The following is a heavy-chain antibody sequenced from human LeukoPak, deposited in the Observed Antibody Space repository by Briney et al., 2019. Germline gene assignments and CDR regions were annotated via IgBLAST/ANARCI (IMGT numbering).Heavy chain of an antibody. D-gene: IGHD5-12*01. V-gene: IGHV5-10-1*01. CDR3: ARHSSGYDSSLDY. J-gene: IGHJ4*02. CDR2: IDPSDSYM. CDR1: GYSFTSYS. Sequence: GESLRISCQGSGYSFTSYSISWVRQMPGKGLEWMGRIDPSDSYMNYSPSFQGHVTFSTDKSISTAYLQWSSLKASDTAMYYCARHSSGYDSSLDYWGQGTLVTVSS.